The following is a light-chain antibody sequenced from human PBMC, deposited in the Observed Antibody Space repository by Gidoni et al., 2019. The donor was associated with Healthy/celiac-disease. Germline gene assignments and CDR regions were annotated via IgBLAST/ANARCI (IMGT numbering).Light chain of an antibody. CDR3: CSYACSSTLM. J-gene: IGLJ3*02. CDR1: SSDVGSYNL. CDR2: AVS. V-gene: IGLV2-23*02. Sequence: QSALTQPASVSWSLRQSITISCTGTSSDVGSYNLASWYQQHPGKAPKPMIYAVSKRPSGVSNRFSGSNSGNTASLTISGLQAEDEADYYCCSYACSSTLMFGGGTNLTVL.